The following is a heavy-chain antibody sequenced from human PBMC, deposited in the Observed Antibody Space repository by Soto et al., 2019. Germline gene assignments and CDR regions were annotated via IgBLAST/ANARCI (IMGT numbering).Heavy chain of an antibody. CDR3: AREASWMATITRPHFDY. J-gene: IGHJ4*02. V-gene: IGHV3-30-3*01. D-gene: IGHD5-12*01. CDR1: GFTFSSYA. CDR2: ISYDGSNK. Sequence: PVGSLRLSCAASGFTFSSYAMHWVRQAPGKGLEWVAVISYDGSNKYYADSVKGRFTISRDNSKNMLYLQMNSPRAEDTAVYYCAREASWMATITRPHFDYWGQGTLVTVSS.